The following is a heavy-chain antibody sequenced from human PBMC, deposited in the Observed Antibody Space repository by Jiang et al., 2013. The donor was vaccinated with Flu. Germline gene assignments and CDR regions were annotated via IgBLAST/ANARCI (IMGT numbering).Heavy chain of an antibody. V-gene: IGHV4-39*01. CDR2: VSHNGST. D-gene: IGHD3-10*01. CDR3: ARRTGRSSFDP. J-gene: IGHJ5*02. CDR1: GDSVGNRNYY. Sequence: GPGLVKPSETLSLTCSVSGDSVGNRNYYWAWIRQSPGSGLEWIGLVSHNGSTHNNPSLKSRVSMSVDKSKNQFSLRLNSVTAADTAVYFCARRTGRSSFDPWGQGIQVIVSS.